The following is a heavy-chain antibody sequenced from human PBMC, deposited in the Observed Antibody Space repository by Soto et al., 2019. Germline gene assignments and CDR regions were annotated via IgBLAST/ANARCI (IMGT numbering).Heavy chain of an antibody. V-gene: IGHV1-69*01. J-gene: IGHJ5*02. CDR3: ASQDAVYSSSPYWFDP. D-gene: IGHD6-6*01. CDR2: IIPIFGTA. Sequence: QVQLVQSGAEVKKPGSSVKVSCKASGGTISSYAISWVRQAPGQGLEWMGGIIPIFGTANYAQKFQGRVTITADESTSTAYMEMSSLRSADTAVYYCASQDAVYSSSPYWFDPWGQGTLVTVSS. CDR1: GGTISSYA.